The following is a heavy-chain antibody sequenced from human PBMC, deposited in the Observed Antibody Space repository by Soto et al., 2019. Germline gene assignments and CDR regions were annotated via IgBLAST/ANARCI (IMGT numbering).Heavy chain of an antibody. CDR1: GFTFSSYG. V-gene: IGHV3-33*01. D-gene: IGHD2-2*01. J-gene: IGHJ6*02. CDR2: IWYDGSNK. CDR3: ARVAPSNYGMDV. Sequence: QMQLVESGGGVVQPGRSLRLSCGVSGFTFSSYGMHWVRQAPGKGLEWVAVIWYDGSNKYYADSVQGRFTISRDNSKNTLYLQMNSLRAADTAVYYCARVAPSNYGMDVWGQGTTVTVSS.